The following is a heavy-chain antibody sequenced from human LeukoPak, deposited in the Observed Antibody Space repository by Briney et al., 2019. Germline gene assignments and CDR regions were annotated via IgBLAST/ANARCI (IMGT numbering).Heavy chain of an antibody. Sequence: KPSVTLSLTCTVSGGSINNYYWSWLRPPAGMGLEWIGRIYASGSTNYDPSLKSRVTMSVDTSNNKFSLNLSSVTAADTAVYYCARTSARGAQFDYWGQGTLVTVSS. D-gene: IGHD3-10*01. CDR3: ARTSARGAQFDY. CDR1: GGSINNYY. V-gene: IGHV4-4*07. CDR2: IYASGST. J-gene: IGHJ4*02.